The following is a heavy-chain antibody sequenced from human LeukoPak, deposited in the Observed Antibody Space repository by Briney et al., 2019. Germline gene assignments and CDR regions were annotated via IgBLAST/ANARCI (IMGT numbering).Heavy chain of an antibody. V-gene: IGHV3-74*03. D-gene: IGHD1-1*01. CDR2: INERGTDS. CDR3: VRDETLWTLDW. CDR1: GFMFSGHW. J-gene: IGHJ4*02. Sequence: GGSLRLSCTASGFMFSGHWIHWARHPPGMGLVWVSRINERGTDSMYAESVKGRFTISRDNAKNTVYLQMNSLRAEDTAVYYCVRDETLWTLDWWGQGTLVSVSS.